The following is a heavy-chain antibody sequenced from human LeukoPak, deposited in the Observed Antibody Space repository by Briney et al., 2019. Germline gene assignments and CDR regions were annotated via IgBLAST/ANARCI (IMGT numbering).Heavy chain of an antibody. CDR2: IYYSGST. CDR3: ASLVPAAISSGGY. Sequence: SETLSLTCIVSGGSISSSSYYWVWIRQPPGKGLEWIGSIYYSGSTYYNPSLKSRVTISVDTSKNQFSLKLSSVTAADTAVYYCASLVPAAISSGGYWGQGILVTVSP. J-gene: IGHJ4*02. D-gene: IGHD2-2*02. CDR1: GGSISSSSYY. V-gene: IGHV4-39*07.